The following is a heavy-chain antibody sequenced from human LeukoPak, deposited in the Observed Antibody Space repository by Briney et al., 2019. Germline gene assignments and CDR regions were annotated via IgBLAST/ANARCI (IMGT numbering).Heavy chain of an antibody. CDR2: ISYDGSNK. Sequence: GGSLRLSCAASGFTFSSYGMHWVRQAPGKGLEWVAAISYDGSNKYYADSVKGRFTISRDNSKNTLYLQMNSLRAEDTAVYYCARDYYYDSSGYWDYYFDYWGQGTPVSVSS. V-gene: IGHV3-30*03. CDR1: GFTFSSYG. CDR3: ARDYYYDSSGYWDYYFDY. D-gene: IGHD3-22*01. J-gene: IGHJ4*02.